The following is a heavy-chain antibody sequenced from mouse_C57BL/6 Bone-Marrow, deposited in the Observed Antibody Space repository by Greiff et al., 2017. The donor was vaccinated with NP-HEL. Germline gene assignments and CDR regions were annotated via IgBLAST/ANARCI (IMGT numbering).Heavy chain of an antibody. CDR3: ARSRIYYGNYEAMDY. CDR1: GYTFTSYT. D-gene: IGHD2-1*01. Sequence: QVQLQQSGAELARPGASVKMSCKASGYTFTSYTMHWVKQRPGQGLEWIGYINPSSGYTKYNQKFKDKATLTADKSSSPAYMQLSNLTSEDSAVYYCARSRIYYGNYEAMDYWGQGTSVTVSS. J-gene: IGHJ4*01. V-gene: IGHV1-4*01. CDR2: INPSSGYT.